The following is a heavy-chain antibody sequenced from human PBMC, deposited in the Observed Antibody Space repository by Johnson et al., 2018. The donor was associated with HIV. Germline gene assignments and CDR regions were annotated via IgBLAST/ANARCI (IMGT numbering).Heavy chain of an antibody. V-gene: IGHV3-30-3*02. J-gene: IGHJ3*02. D-gene: IGHD2-2*01. CDR1: GFTFSSSA. CDR3: AKNIGYCTVTSCYPRNNDAFDI. CDR2: VSYDGRNQ. Sequence: QVQLVESGGGVVQPGRSLRLSCAASGFTFSSSAMHWVRQAPGTGLEWVALVSYDGRNQYHADSLTGRFTISRDTSKDTMYLQMSSLRAEDTGVYYCAKNIGYCTVTSCYPRNNDAFDIWGQGTVVTVSS.